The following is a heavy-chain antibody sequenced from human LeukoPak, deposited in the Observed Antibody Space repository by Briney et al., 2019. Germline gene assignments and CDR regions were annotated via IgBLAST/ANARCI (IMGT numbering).Heavy chain of an antibody. CDR1: GGSFSGYY. CDR3: ARGAAYYDFWSGYYYWFDP. CDR2: INHSGST. D-gene: IGHD3-3*01. J-gene: IGHJ5*02. Sequence: SETLSLTCAVYGGSFSGYYWSWIRQPPGKGLEWIGEINHSGSTNYNPSLKSRVTISVDTSKNQFSLKLSSVTAADTAVYYCARGAAYYDFWSGYYYWFDPWGQGTLVTASS. V-gene: IGHV4-34*01.